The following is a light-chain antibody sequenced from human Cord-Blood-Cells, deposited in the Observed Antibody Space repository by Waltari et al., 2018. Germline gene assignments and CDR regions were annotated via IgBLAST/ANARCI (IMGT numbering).Light chain of an antibody. V-gene: IGLV2-23*01. CDR3: CSYAGSPYV. CDR2: EGS. J-gene: IGLJ1*01. CDR1: SSHVGSYNL. Sequence: QSALTQPASVSGSPGQSITISCTGTSSHVGSYNLVSWYQQHPGKAPKLMIYEGSKRPSGVSNRFSGSKSGNTASLTISGLQAEDEADYYCCSYAGSPYVFGTGTKVTVL.